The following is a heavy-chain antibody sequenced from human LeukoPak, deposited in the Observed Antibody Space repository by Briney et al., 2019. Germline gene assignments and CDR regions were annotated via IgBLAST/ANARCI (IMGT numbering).Heavy chain of an antibody. CDR1: GGSISSYY. Sequence: SETLSLTCTVSGGSISSYYWSWIRQPPGKGLEWIGYIYYSGSTNYNPSLKSRVTISVDTSKNQFSLKLSSVTAADTAVYYCARVSLSGWFNWFDPRGQGTLVTVSS. CDR3: ARVSLSGWFNWFDP. CDR2: IYYSGST. J-gene: IGHJ5*02. D-gene: IGHD6-19*01. V-gene: IGHV4-59*01.